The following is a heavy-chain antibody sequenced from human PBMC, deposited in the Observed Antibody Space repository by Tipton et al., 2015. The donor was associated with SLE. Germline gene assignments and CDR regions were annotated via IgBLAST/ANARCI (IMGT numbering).Heavy chain of an antibody. V-gene: IGHV4-39*07. CDR3: ARGPGGELSAEYFQH. CDR2: IYYSGST. CDR1: GGSISSSSYY. D-gene: IGHD3-16*02. J-gene: IGHJ1*01. Sequence: TLSLTCTVPGGSISSSSYYWGWIRQPPGKGLEWIGSIYYSGSTYYNPSLKSRVTISVDTSKNQFSLKLSSVTAADTAVYYCARGPGGELSAEYFQHWGQGTLVTVSS.